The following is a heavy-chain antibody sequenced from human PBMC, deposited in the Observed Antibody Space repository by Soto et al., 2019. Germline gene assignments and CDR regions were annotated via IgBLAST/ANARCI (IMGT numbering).Heavy chain of an antibody. V-gene: IGHV3-30*04. CDR2: LTYDGSNK. Sequence: QVQLVESGGGVVQPGGSLRLSCAASGFTFSDYALHWVRQAPGKGLVWVSALTYDGSNKNYADSVKGRVTISRDNSKNKMYLQMNMMSAEDAAVYYCARDHLTYYYDISGYSDYWGQGTLVTVSS. CDR3: ARDHLTYYYDISGYSDY. J-gene: IGHJ4*02. CDR1: GFTFSDYA. D-gene: IGHD3-22*01.